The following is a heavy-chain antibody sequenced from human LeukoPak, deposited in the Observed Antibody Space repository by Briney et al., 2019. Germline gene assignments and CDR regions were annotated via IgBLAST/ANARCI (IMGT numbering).Heavy chain of an antibody. CDR1: GFTFSSYA. V-gene: IGHV3-23*01. CDR2: ISGSGGST. Sequence: GGSLRLSCAASGFTFSSYAMSWVRQAPGKGLEWVSAISGSGGSTYYADSVKGRFTISRDNSKNTLYLQMNSLRAEDTAVYYCAKVAGYCSSTSCAKYRYCFDYWGQGTLVTVSS. J-gene: IGHJ4*02. D-gene: IGHD2-2*01. CDR3: AKVAGYCSSTSCAKYRYCFDY.